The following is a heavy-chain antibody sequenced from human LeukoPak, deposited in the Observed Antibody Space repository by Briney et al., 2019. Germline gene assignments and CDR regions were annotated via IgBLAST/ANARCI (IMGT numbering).Heavy chain of an antibody. CDR2: NSSGSGYI. Sequence: GGSLRLSCATSGFTFSSYTMSWVRQAPGKGLEWVSSNSSGSGYIKYAGSVKGRFTISRDNAENSVFLQMSSLRVDDTALYYCVRGWFDFWGQGTPVTVSS. J-gene: IGHJ5*01. CDR3: VRGWFDF. CDR1: GFTFSSYT. V-gene: IGHV3-21*01.